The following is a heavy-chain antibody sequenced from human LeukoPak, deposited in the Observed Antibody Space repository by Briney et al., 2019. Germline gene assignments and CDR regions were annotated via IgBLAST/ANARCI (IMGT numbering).Heavy chain of an antibody. CDR3: AGGETVTTSDY. CDR2: IYHSGST. Sequence: SETLSLTCTVSGYSISSGYYWGWIRQPPGKGLEWIGSIYHSGSTYYNPSLKSRVTISVDTSKNQFSLKLSSVTAADTAVYYCAGGETVTTSDYWGQGTLVTVSS. J-gene: IGHJ4*02. CDR1: GYSISSGYY. V-gene: IGHV4-38-2*02. D-gene: IGHD4-17*01.